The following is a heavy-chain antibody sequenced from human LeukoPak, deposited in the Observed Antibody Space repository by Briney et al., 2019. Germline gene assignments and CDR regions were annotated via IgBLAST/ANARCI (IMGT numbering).Heavy chain of an antibody. V-gene: IGHV3-23*01. Sequence: PGESLRLSCAASGFTFANYAMVWVRQTPGKGLQWVSAIKSGGYTYYADSVQGRFTMSRDNSKNTLFLQMNSLRAEDTAVYYCARDPNGDYIGAFDFQRWGQGTQVTVSS. D-gene: IGHD4-17*01. CDR3: ARDPNGDYIGAFDFQR. CDR2: IKSGGYT. CDR1: GFTFANYA. J-gene: IGHJ1*01.